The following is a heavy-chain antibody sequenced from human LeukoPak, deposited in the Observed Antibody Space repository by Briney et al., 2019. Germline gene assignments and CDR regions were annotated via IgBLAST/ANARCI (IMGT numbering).Heavy chain of an antibody. Sequence: SVKVSCKASGGTFSSYAISWVRQAPGQGLEWMGRITPILGIANYAQKFQGRVTITADKSTSTAYMELSSLRSEDTAVYYCASPQQQLVLDAFDIWGQGTMVTVSS. CDR1: GGTFSSYA. J-gene: IGHJ3*02. CDR2: ITPILGIA. D-gene: IGHD6-13*01. CDR3: ASPQQQLVLDAFDI. V-gene: IGHV1-69*04.